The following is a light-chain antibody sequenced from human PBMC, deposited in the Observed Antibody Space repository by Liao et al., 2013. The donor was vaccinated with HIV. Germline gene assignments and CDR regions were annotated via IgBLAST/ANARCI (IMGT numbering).Light chain of an antibody. CDR3: QAWDSSTRYV. V-gene: IGLV3-25*03. CDR1: ALPKQF. CDR2: KDN. J-gene: IGLJ1*01. Sequence: SYELTQPPSVSVSPGQTARITCTGDALPKQFAYWYQQKPGQAPVVVIYKDNERPSGIPERFSGSSSGTRVTLIISGVQAEDEADYYCQAWDSSTRYVFGTGTKVTVL.